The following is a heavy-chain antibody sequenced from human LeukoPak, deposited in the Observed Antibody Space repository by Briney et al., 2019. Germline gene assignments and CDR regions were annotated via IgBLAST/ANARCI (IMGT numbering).Heavy chain of an antibody. CDR3: ASGYSYGEI. D-gene: IGHD5-18*01. Sequence: SETLSLTCTVSGGSISSSSYYWGWIRQPPGKGLEWIGSIYYSGSTYYNSSLKSRVTISVDTSKNQFSLRVSSVTAADTAVYYCASGYSYGEIWGQGTMVTVSS. V-gene: IGHV4-39*07. CDR2: IYYSGST. J-gene: IGHJ3*02. CDR1: GGSISSSSYY.